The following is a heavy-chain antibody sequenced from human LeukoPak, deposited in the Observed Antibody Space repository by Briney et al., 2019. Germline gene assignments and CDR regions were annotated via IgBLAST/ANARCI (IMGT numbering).Heavy chain of an antibody. CDR3: VKDSDPYYYYYMDV. CDR1: GFTFDDYG. V-gene: IGHV3-20*04. J-gene: IGHJ6*03. Sequence: GGSLRLSCAASGFTFDDYGMSWVRQAPGKGLEWVSGINWNGGSTGYADSVKGRFTISRDNAKNSLYLQMNSLRPEDTALYYCVKDSDPYYYYYMDVWGKGTTVTISS. CDR2: INWNGGST.